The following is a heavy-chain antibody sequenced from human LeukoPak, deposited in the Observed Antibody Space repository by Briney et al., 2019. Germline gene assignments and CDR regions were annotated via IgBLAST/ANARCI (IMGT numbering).Heavy chain of an antibody. CDR2: INSGSSSI. CDR1: VFTFSSYS. Sequence: GGSLRLSCAASVFTFSSYSMNWVRQAPGKGLEWVSYINSGSSSIYYADSVKGQFTMSRDNAKNSLYLQMNSLRPEDTAVYYCARVHGGNAGDWYFDLWGRGTLVTVSS. V-gene: IGHV3-48*01. D-gene: IGHD4-23*01. CDR3: ARVHGGNAGDWYFDL. J-gene: IGHJ2*01.